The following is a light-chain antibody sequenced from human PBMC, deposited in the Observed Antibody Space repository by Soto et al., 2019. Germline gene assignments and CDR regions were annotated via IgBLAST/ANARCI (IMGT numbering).Light chain of an antibody. CDR1: NIGSKS. Sequence: SYELTPPPSVSVAPGQTARITWGGNNIGSKSVHWYQQQPGQAPVLVVYDDSDRPSGIPERFSGANSGNTATLTISRVEAGDEADYYCQVWDSSSDHVVFGGGTKLTVL. J-gene: IGLJ2*01. V-gene: IGLV3-21*02. CDR3: QVWDSSSDHVV. CDR2: DDS.